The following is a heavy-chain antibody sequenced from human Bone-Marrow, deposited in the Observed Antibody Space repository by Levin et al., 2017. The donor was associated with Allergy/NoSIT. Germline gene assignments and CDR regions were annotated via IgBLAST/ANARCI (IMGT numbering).Heavy chain of an antibody. V-gene: IGHV3-48*02. D-gene: IGHD3-16*01. CDR3: ARGLPYYGLGSYDWFDP. J-gene: IGHJ5*02. CDR2: ISSSSTAI. Sequence: PGGSLRLSCAASGFTFSNYRMNWVRQGPGRGLEWVSHISSSSTAIYYADSVKGRFTISRDNAKNSLYLQMNSLRDEDTAVYYCARGLPYYGLGSYDWFDPWGQGTLVTVSS. CDR1: GFTFSNYR.